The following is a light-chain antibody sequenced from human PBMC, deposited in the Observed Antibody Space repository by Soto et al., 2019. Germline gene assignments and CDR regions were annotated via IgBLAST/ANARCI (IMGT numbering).Light chain of an antibody. V-gene: IGKV1-5*03. CDR1: ESIRAW. J-gene: IGKJ2*01. CDR2: KAS. Sequence: DIQMTQSPSTLSASVGDRVTITCRASESIRAWLAWYQQKPGKAPKLLIFKASTLHSGVPSRFSGSGSGTEFTLTISSLQPEDSATYYCHQYNSYSYTFGQGTKLEVK. CDR3: HQYNSYSYT.